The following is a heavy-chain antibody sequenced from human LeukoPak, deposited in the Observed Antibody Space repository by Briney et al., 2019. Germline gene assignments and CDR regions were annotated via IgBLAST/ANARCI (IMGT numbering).Heavy chain of an antibody. CDR2: IRDSGSST. CDR1: GFTFSSYA. D-gene: IGHD1-26*01. Sequence: GESLRLSCAASGFTFSSYAMSWVRQAPGKGLEWVSAIRDSGSSTHYADSVKGRFTTSRDNSKNTLFLQTNSLRAEDTAIYYCAKYGPQDSGSSHFDYWGQGALVTVSS. V-gene: IGHV3-23*01. J-gene: IGHJ4*02. CDR3: AKYGPQDSGSSHFDY.